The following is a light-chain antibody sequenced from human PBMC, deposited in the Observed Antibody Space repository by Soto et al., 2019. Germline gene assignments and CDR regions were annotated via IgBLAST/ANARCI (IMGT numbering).Light chain of an antibody. CDR2: ATS. CDR1: QSVWNN. Sequence: EIVVTHSPATLSVSPWERDTLSCRASQSVWNNFAWYQQKPGQAPMLLIFATSTSVTGVPSRSSGSESGSVYIHSISGLKSDDVAVDYCQHYGDSPLTFGGGVKVQIK. V-gene: IGKV3-15*01. CDR3: QHYGDSPLT. J-gene: IGKJ4*01.